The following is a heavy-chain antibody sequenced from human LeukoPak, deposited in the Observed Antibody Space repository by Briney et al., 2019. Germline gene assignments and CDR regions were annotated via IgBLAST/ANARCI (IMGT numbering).Heavy chain of an antibody. CDR2: IYYSGST. V-gene: IGHV4-59*01. Sequence: SETLSLICTVSGGSISSYYWSWIRQPPGKGLEWIGYIYYSGSTNYNPSLKSRVTISVDTSKNQFSLKLSSVTAADTAVYYCARGRLLYYFDYWGQGTLVTVSS. CDR3: ARGRLLYYFDY. CDR1: GGSISSYY. J-gene: IGHJ4*02.